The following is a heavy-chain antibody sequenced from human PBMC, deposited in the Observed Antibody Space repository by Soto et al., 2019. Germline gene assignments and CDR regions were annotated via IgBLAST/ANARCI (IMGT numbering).Heavy chain of an antibody. CDR3: ARVPSP. V-gene: IGHV4-30-2*01. J-gene: IGHJ5*02. CDR1: GGSISSGGYS. Sequence: HLQLQESGSGLVKPSQTLSLTCAVSGGSISSGGYSWSWIRQPPGKGLEWIGYIYHSGSTYYNPSLKSRVTISVDRSKTQFSLKLSSVTAADTAVYYCARVPSPWGQGTLVTVSS. CDR2: IYHSGST.